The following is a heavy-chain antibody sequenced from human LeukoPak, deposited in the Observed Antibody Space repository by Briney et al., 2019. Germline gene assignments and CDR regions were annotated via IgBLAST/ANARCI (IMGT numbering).Heavy chain of an antibody. V-gene: IGHV3-33*01. CDR3: ARSYYDILTSWYFDY. CDR2: MWYDGSNK. D-gene: IGHD3-9*01. J-gene: IGHJ4*02. CDR1: GFTFSSYG. Sequence: GGSLRLSCAASGFTFSSYGMHWVRQAPGKGLEWVAVMWYDGSNKYYADSVKGRFTISRDNSKNTLYLQMNSLRAEDTAVYYCARSYYDILTSWYFDYWGQGTLVTVSS.